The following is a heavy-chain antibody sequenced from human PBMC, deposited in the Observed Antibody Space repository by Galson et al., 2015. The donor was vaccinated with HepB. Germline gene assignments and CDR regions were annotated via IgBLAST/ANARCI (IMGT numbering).Heavy chain of an antibody. Sequence: SLRLSCAASGFTFRSYGMHWVRQAPGKGLEWVTVISYDGSNKNYADSVKGRFTISRDNSKNTLYLQMNSLRAEDTAVYYCAKDFGSLDPHYYGMDVWGQGTTVTVAS. CDR3: AKDFGSLDPHYYGMDV. CDR1: GFTFRSYG. CDR2: ISYDGSNK. D-gene: IGHD2-15*01. J-gene: IGHJ6*02. V-gene: IGHV3-30*18.